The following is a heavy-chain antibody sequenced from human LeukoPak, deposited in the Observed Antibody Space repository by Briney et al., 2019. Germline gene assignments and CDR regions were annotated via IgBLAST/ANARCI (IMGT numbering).Heavy chain of an antibody. D-gene: IGHD3-22*01. Sequence: SETLSLTCNVSGGSIRGYYWSWIRQPPGKGLEWIGYIYSSGSTNYNPSLKSRVTMSVDTSKNQFSLKVSSVTAADTAVYYCARHSYYYDSSGYYSPFDYWGQGTLVTVSS. CDR3: ARHSYYYDSSGYYSPFDY. J-gene: IGHJ4*02. V-gene: IGHV4-59*01. CDR1: GGSIRGYY. CDR2: IYSSGST.